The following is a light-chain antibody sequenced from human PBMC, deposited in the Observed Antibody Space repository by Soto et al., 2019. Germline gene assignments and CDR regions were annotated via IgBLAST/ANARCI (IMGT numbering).Light chain of an antibody. CDR1: NSNIGNNF. CDR2: DND. CDR3: ASWDSRPGAYV. V-gene: IGLV1-51*01. J-gene: IGLJ1*01. Sequence: QSVLTQPPSVSAAPGQTVTISCSGRNSNIGNNFVSWYQQFPGTAPKLLIYDNDKRPSGIPDRFSGSKSGTSATLGITGLQTGDEADYYCASWDSRPGAYVFGTATKLTVL.